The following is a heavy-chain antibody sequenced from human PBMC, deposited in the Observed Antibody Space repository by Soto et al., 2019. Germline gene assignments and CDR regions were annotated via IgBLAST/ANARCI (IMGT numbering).Heavy chain of an antibody. CDR3: ARDFTDSSGPTLGMGV. V-gene: IGHV4-31*03. CDR1: GGSISSGGYY. J-gene: IGHJ6*02. D-gene: IGHD6-19*01. Sequence: SETLSLTCTVSGGSISSGGYYWSWIRQHPEKSQERIGYIYYSGSTYYKPSLKNRVTISVDTSKSQFSLKLSSVTAADTAVYYCARDFTDSSGPTLGMGVWGQGTTVTVSS. CDR2: IYYSGST.